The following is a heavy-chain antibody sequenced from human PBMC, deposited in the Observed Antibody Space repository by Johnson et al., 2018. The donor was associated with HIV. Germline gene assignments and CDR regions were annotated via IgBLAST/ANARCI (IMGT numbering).Heavy chain of an antibody. Sequence: VQLVESGGGLVQPGGSLRLSCAASGITFSDYYMSWIRQAPGKGLEWVANIKQDGSEKYYVDSVKGRFTISRDNAKNSLYLQMNSLRAEDTAVYYCATFGGGSFHAFDIWGQGTLVTVSS. V-gene: IGHV3-7*05. D-gene: IGHD1-26*01. J-gene: IGHJ3*02. CDR3: ATFGGGSFHAFDI. CDR1: GITFSDYY. CDR2: IKQDGSEK.